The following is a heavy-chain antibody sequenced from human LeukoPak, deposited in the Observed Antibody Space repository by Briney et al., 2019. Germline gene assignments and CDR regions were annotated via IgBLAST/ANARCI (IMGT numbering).Heavy chain of an antibody. CDR2: IDGSGDTI. V-gene: IGHV3-48*02. CDR1: GFTFSDYS. Sequence: GGSLRLSRAASGFTFSDYSMNWVRQAPGKGLEWVSYIDGSGDTIYYADSVKGRFTISRDNAKNSLDLQMNSLRDEDTAVYYCSRQFDCWGQGTLVTVSS. J-gene: IGHJ4*02. CDR3: SRQFDC.